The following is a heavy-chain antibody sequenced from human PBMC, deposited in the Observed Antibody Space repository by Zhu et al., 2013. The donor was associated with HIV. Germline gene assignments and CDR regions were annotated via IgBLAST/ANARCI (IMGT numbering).Heavy chain of an antibody. CDR1: GFTVSSNY. V-gene: IGHV3-7*03. CDR2: IKQDGSEK. J-gene: IGHJ4*02. D-gene: IGHD1-26*01. CDR3: ARGRVVGALLDY. Sequence: EVQLVESGGGLIQPGGSLRLSCAASGFTVSSNYMSWVRQAPGKGLEWVANIKQDGSEKYYVDSVKGRFTISRDNAKNSLYLQMNSLRAEDTAVYYCARGRVVGALLDYWGQGTLVTVSS.